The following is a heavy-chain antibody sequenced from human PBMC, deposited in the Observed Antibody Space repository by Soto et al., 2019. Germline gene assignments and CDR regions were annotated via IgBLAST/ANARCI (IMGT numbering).Heavy chain of an antibody. V-gene: IGHV1-8*01. J-gene: IGHJ4*02. CDR2: MNRNSGNT. D-gene: IGHD2-2*02. CDR1: GYTFTSYD. Sequence: QVQLVQSGAEVKKPGASVKVSCKASGYTFTSYDINWVRQATGQGLAWKGGMNRNSGNTGYAQKFQGRVTMTRNTSISTAYMELSSLRSEDTAVYYCAREATIRGDDYWGQGTLVTVSS. CDR3: AREATIRGDDY.